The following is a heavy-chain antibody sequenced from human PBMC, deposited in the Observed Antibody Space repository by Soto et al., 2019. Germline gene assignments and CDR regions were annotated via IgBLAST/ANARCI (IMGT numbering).Heavy chain of an antibody. J-gene: IGHJ5*02. D-gene: IGHD2-15*01. CDR2: INGSSSTM. V-gene: IGHV3-48*02. Sequence: EVQLVESGGGLVQRGGSLRLSCAASGFTFGIYSMNWVRQAPGKGLEWISYINGSSSTMYYADSVKGRFIISRDNADNYLYLKMNSLRDADTAVYYCARGDRFRCSGARCFSDGLFLSWGQGTLVTVSS. CDR1: GFTFGIYS. CDR3: ARGDRFRCSGARCFSDGLFLS.